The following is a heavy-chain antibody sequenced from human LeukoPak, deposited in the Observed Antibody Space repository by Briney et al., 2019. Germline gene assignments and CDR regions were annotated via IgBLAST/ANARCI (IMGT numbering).Heavy chain of an antibody. CDR3: ATSPQRVSFTAVAAKAHNYYLDV. CDR2: IQYDGREE. D-gene: IGHD6-19*01. Sequence: PGGSLRLSCAASGFIFNDAMHWVRQAPGKGLEWVAFIQYDGREEWYADSVRGRFIISRDNAANMLYLQMNSLRAEDTAVYYCATSPQRVSFTAVAAKAHNYYLDVWGKGTTVTVSS. CDR1: GFIFNDA. V-gene: IGHV3-30*02. J-gene: IGHJ6*03.